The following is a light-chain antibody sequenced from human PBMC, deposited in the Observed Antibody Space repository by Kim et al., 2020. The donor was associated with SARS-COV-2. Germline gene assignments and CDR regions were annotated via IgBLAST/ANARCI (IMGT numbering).Light chain of an antibody. CDR1: QDINYS. CDR2: DAS. V-gene: IGKV1-33*01. J-gene: IGKJ4*01. CDR3: DQYDNLPLT. Sequence: DIQLTQSPSSLSASVGDRVTISCQASQDINYSLNWYQQKPGKAPKLLTYDASNLEMGVPSRFSGSRSGTDFTFTISSLQPEDFATYFCDQYDNLPLTFGGGTPVDIK.